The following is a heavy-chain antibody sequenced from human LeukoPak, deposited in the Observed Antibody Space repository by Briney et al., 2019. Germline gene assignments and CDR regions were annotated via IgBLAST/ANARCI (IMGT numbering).Heavy chain of an antibody. D-gene: IGHD3-22*01. Sequence: ASVKVSCKASGFTFTSSAMQWVRQARGQRLERIGWIVVGSGNTNYAQKFQERVTITRDMSTSTAYMELSSLRSGDTAVYYCAAVGSDYDSSGYRALFAFDIWGQGTMVTVSS. J-gene: IGHJ3*02. V-gene: IGHV1-58*02. CDR3: AAVGSDYDSSGYRALFAFDI. CDR1: GFTFTSSA. CDR2: IVVGSGNT.